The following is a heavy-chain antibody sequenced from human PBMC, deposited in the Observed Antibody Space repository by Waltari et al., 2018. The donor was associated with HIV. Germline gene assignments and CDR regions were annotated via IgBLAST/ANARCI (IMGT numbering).Heavy chain of an antibody. CDR3: ARGFIQANDY. Sequence: EVQLVESGGGLVQPGGSLGLSCAASGFTFSSYGMHWVRQATGKGLEWVSAIGTAGDAYYPGSVKGRFTISRENAKNSLYLQMNSLRAEDTAVYYCARGFIQANDYWGQGTLVTVSS. CDR2: IGTAGDA. CDR1: GFTFSSYG. J-gene: IGHJ4*02. V-gene: IGHV3-13*01. D-gene: IGHD2-21*01.